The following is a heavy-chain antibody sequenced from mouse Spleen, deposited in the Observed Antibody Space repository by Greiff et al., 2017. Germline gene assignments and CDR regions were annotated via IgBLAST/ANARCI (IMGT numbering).Heavy chain of an antibody. CDR1: GYSITSGYY. CDR2: ISYDGSN. D-gene: IGHD2-3*01. Sequence: VQLQQSGPGLVKPSQSLSLTCSVTGYSITSGYYWNWIRQFPGNKLEWMGYISYDGSNNYNPSLKNRISITRDTSKNQFFLKLNSVTTEDTATYYCARERWLFLAYWGQGTLVTVSA. CDR3: ARERWLFLAY. J-gene: IGHJ3*01. V-gene: IGHV3-6*01.